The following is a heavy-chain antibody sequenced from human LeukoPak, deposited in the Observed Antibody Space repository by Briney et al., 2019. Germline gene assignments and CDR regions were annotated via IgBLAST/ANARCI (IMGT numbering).Heavy chain of an antibody. CDR1: GVTFSTCA. V-gene: IGHV3-64*01. D-gene: IGHD2-8*01. CDR2: ISGNGDST. Sequence: GGSLRLSCAASGVTFSTCAMHWVRQAPGKGLEYVAAISGNGDSTYYANSVKGGFTISRDNSKNTLYLQMGSLRPEDMAVYYCAREVYAGNWFDPWGQGTLVTVSS. J-gene: IGHJ5*02. CDR3: AREVYAGNWFDP.